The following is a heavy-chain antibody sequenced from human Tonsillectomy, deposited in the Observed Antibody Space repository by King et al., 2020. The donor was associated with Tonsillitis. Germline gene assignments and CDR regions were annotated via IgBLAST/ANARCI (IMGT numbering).Heavy chain of an antibody. CDR1: GSPSMALV. D-gene: IGHD6-13*01. CDR3: TRPYTSSWYW. CDR2: FGGGVTNYAT. Sequence: QLVQSGEGWFRLGGPLNLPCPPPGSPSMALVITGAGRPPGKGWGWVGVFGGGVTNYATAYAASVGGRFTISRDDSKNTAYLQMNSLKTEDTAMYYCTRPYTSSWYWGGQGTLVTVSS. V-gene: IGHV3-73*01. J-gene: IGHJ4*02.